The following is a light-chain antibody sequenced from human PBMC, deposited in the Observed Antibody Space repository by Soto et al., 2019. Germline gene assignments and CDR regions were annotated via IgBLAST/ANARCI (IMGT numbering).Light chain of an antibody. CDR1: QSLLHSNGYNY. CDR3: QHFANLPMT. Sequence: EIVTTQSPLSLPVTPGEPASISCRSSQSLLHSNGYNYLDWYLQKPGRSPQLLIYDASNLESGVPSRFSGSGSGTDFTLTISSLQPQDIATYYCQHFANLPMTFGQGTRLEIK. CDR2: DAS. V-gene: IGKV2-28*01. J-gene: IGKJ5*01.